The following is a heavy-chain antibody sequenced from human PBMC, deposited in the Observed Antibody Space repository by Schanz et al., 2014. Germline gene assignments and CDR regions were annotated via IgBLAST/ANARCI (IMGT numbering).Heavy chain of an antibody. D-gene: IGHD1-26*01. V-gene: IGHV3-30*02. Sequence: QLQLVESGGGVVQPGGSLRLSCAASGFIFSNYGMHWVRQAPGKGLEWVAFIWSDGSRTYHAESVKGRFTISRDNSRNTLYLQMDSLRDEDTALYYCAKVVASGPTTGPFDPWGQGTLVTVSS. CDR1: GFIFSNYG. CDR3: AKVVASGPTTGPFDP. CDR2: IWSDGSRT. J-gene: IGHJ5*02.